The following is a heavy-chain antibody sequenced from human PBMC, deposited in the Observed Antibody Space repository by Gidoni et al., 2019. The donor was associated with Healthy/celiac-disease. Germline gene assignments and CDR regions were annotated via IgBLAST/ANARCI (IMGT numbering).Heavy chain of an antibody. Sequence: QVQLQESGPGLVKHSETLSLTCTVSGGSISSYYCRWIRQPPGKGLEWIGYTYYSGSTNYNPALKSRVTISVDTSKNQFSLKLSSVTAADTAVYYCARVSAESGDAFDIWGQGTMVTVSS. J-gene: IGHJ3*02. V-gene: IGHV4-59*01. CDR1: GGSISSYY. D-gene: IGHD3-10*01. CDR3: ARVSAESGDAFDI. CDR2: TYYSGST.